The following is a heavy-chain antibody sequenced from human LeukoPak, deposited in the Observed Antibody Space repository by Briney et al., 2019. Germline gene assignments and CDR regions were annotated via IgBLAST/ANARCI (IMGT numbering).Heavy chain of an antibody. CDR1: GFTFDNYA. Sequence: GGSLRLSCAASGFTFDNYAMHWARQAPGKGLEWVSGISWNSGSIGYADSLKGRFTISRDNAKNSLYLQMNSLRAEDTALYYCAKRDYYYGMDVWGQGTTVTVSS. V-gene: IGHV3-9*01. J-gene: IGHJ6*02. CDR2: ISWNSGSI. CDR3: AKRDYYYGMDV.